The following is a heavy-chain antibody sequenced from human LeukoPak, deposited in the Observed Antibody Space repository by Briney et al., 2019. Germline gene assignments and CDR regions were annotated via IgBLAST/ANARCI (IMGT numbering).Heavy chain of an antibody. V-gene: IGHV3-74*01. D-gene: IGHD3-22*01. Sequence: GGSLRPSCAASGFTFSSYWMHWVRQAPGKGLVWVSRLNGDGSSTTYADSVKGRFTISRDNAKNTLYLQMNSLRAEDTAVYYCAKDLELAYYDSCAFDYWGQGTLVTVSS. CDR3: AKDLELAYYDSCAFDY. CDR1: GFTFSSYW. J-gene: IGHJ4*02. CDR2: LNGDGSST.